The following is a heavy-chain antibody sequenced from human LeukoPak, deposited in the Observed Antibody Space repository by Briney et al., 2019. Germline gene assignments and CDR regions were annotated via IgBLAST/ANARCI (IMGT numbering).Heavy chain of an antibody. CDR3: ARDRGQYSTLYYFDY. CDR2: IIPILGIA. V-gene: IGHV1-69*04. D-gene: IGHD6-13*01. CDR1: GGTFSSHA. Sequence: ASVKVSCKASGGTFSSHAISWVRQAPGQGLEWMGRIIPILGIANYAQKFQGRVTITADKSTSTAYMELSSLRSEDTAVYYCARDRGQYSTLYYFDYWGQGTLVTVSS. J-gene: IGHJ4*02.